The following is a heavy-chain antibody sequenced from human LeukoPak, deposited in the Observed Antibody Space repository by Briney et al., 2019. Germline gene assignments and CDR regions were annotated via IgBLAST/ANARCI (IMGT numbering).Heavy chain of an antibody. CDR2: IYFSGST. CDR3: ARLTNYYDSSGSEYAFDI. V-gene: IGHV4-59*08. CDR1: GGSISNYY. J-gene: IGHJ3*02. D-gene: IGHD3-22*01. Sequence: PSETLSLTCAVSGGSISNYYWNWIRQPPGKGLEWIGYIYFSGSTYYNPSLKSRVTISVDTSKNQFSLKLSSVTAADTAVYYCARLTNYYDSSGSEYAFDIWGQGTMVTVSS.